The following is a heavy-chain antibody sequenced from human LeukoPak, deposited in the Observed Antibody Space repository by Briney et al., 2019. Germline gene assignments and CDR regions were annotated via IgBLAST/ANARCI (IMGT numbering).Heavy chain of an antibody. CDR1: GGSISSGDYY. CDR2: IYYSGST. CDR3: ARDRSVAALWGHMGLDY. Sequence: SRTLFLTCTVSGGSISSGDYYWSWIRQPPGKGLEWIGYIYYSGSTYYNPSLKSRVTISVDTSKNQFSLKLSSVTAADTAVYYCARDRSVAALWGHMGLDYWGQGTLVTVSS. J-gene: IGHJ4*02. D-gene: IGHD6-19*01. V-gene: IGHV4-30-4*08.